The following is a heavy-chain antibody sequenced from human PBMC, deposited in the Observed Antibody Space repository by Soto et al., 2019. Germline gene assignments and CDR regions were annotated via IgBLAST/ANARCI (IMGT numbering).Heavy chain of an antibody. Sequence: ASVKVSCKASGYTFTGYYMHWVRQAPGQGLEWMGWINPNSGGTNYAQKFQGWVTMTRDTSISTAYMELSRLRSEDTAVYYCARDSKEGWFDPWGQGTLVTVSS. D-gene: IGHD2-2*01. CDR1: GYTFTGYY. J-gene: IGHJ5*02. V-gene: IGHV1-2*04. CDR2: INPNSGGT. CDR3: ARDSKEGWFDP.